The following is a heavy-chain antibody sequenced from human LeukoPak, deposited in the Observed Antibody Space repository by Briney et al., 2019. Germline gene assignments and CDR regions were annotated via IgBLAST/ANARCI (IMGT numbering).Heavy chain of an antibody. D-gene: IGHD5-18*01. CDR2: ISYDGSNK. CDR1: GFTFSSYG. CDR3: AKVHGYSYGRFDY. V-gene: IGHV3-30*18. J-gene: IGHJ4*02. Sequence: PGRSLRLSCAASGFTFSSYGMHWVRQAPGKGLEWVAVISYDGSNKYYADSVKGRFTISRDNSKNTLYLQMNSLRAEDTAVYYCAKVHGYSYGRFDYWGQGTLVTVSS.